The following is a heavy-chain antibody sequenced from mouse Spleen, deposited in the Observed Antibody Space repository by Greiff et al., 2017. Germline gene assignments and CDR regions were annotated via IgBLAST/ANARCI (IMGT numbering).Heavy chain of an antibody. CDR3: ASYGFYFDY. J-gene: IGHJ2*01. CDR1: GYTFTSYG. D-gene: IGHD2-2*01. V-gene: IGHV1-81*01. CDR2: IYPRSGNT. Sequence: VKLMESGAELARPGASVKLSCKASGYTFTSYGISWVKQRTGQGLEWIGEIYPRSGNTYYNEKFKGKATLTADKSSSTAYMELRSLTSEDSAVYFCASYGFYFDYWGQGTTLTVSS.